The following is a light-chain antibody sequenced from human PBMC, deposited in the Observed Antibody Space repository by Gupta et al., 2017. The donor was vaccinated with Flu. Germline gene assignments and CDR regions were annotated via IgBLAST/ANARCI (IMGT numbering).Light chain of an antibody. CDR3: QQEDSTPLT. J-gene: IGKJ5*01. Sequence: DILMTHSPDSLAVSLGERATINCKSSQSVLYSSKNKNYLAWYQQKPGQPPKLLIYWASTRESGVPDRFSGRGSGTDFTLTISSRQAEDVAVYYCQQEDSTPLTFGQGTQLEIK. V-gene: IGKV4-1*01. CDR1: QSVLYSSKNKNY. CDR2: WAS.